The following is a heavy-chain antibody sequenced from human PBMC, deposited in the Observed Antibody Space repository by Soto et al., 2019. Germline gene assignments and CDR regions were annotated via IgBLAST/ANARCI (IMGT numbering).Heavy chain of an antibody. Sequence: EVQLVESGGGLVKPGGSLRLSCAASNFSFNNAWMNWVRQAPGKGLVWVGRINSKTDGVTPDYAAPVKGRFTISRDDSNNTLSLQMHSRETEDTAVDYCTSGAGISGWFVVDHWGQGALVTVSS. CDR2: INSKTDGVTP. V-gene: IGHV3-15*07. CDR1: NFSFNNAW. D-gene: IGHD6-19*01. CDR3: TSGAGISGWFVVDH. J-gene: IGHJ4*02.